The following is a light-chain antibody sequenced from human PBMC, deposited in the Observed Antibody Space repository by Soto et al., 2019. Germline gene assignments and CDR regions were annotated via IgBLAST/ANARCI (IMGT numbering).Light chain of an antibody. CDR1: SGSVSTSYY. J-gene: IGLJ1*01. Sequence: QAVVTQEPSFSVSPGGTVTLTCGLSSGSVSTSYYPSWYQQTPGQAPRTLIYSTNTRSSGVPDRFSGSIPGNKAALTITGAQADDEADYYCVLYMGSGTHVFGTGTKLTVL. CDR3: VLYMGSGTHV. CDR2: STN. V-gene: IGLV8-61*01.